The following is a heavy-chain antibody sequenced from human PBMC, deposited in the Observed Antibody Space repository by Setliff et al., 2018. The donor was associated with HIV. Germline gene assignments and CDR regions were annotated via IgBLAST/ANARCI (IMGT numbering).Heavy chain of an antibody. CDR2: VDYRGST. CDR1: GGSINDQY. D-gene: IGHD1-26*01. CDR3: MELSSLRSEDTAVYYCARPQWELGVDYYGMDV. V-gene: IGHV4-59*03. Sequence: TSETLSLTCSVPGGSINDQYFSWIRQPPGKGLEWIGSVDYRGSTKHNPSLNSRGTISLDASKNELSLKLTSVTADKSTSTAYMELSSLRSEDTAVYYCARPQWELGVDYYGMDVWGQGTTVTVSS. J-gene: IGHJ6*02.